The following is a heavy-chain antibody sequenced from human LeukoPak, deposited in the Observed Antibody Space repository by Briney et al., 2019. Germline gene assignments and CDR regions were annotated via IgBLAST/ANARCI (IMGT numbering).Heavy chain of an antibody. J-gene: IGHJ4*02. CDR2: ISGSGGST. CDR3: AKTAYSSGYYYVGDY. V-gene: IGHV3-23*01. Sequence: GGSLRLSCAASGFTFSSSAMSWVRQAPGKGLEWLSTISGSGGSTYYADSVKGRFTISRDNSKNTLYLQMNSLRAEDTAVYYCAKTAYSSGYYYVGDYWGQGTLVTVSS. D-gene: IGHD3-22*01. CDR1: GFTFSSSA.